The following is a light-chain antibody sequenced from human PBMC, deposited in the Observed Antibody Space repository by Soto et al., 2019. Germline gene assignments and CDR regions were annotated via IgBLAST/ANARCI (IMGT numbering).Light chain of an antibody. CDR2: GAS. V-gene: IGKV3-15*01. J-gene: IGKJ2*01. Sequence: EIVMTQSLATLSVSPGARATLSCRASQSVSSNLAWYQQKPGQAPRLLINGASTRATGIPARFSGSGSGTEFTLTISSLQSEDFAVYYCQQYNSWPQTFGQGTKLDIK. CDR3: QQYNSWPQT. CDR1: QSVSSN.